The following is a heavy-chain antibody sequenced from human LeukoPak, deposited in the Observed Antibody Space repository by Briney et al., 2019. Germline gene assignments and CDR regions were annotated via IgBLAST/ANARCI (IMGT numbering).Heavy chain of an antibody. J-gene: IGHJ4*02. V-gene: IGHV4-59*01. CDR1: GFTFSSYG. Sequence: GSLRLSCAASGFTFSSYGMSWVRQAPGKGLEWIGYIYYTGSTNYNPSLKSRVTISVDTSKNQFSLKLSSVTAADTAVYYCARDRGDGYDYFWDYWGQGTLVTVSS. D-gene: IGHD5-12*01. CDR2: IYYTGST. CDR3: ARDRGDGYDYFWDY.